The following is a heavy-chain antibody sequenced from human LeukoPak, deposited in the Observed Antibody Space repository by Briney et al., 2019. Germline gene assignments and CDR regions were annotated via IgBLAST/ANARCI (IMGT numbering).Heavy chain of an antibody. Sequence: GVSLRLSCAASGFTFSDYYMSWIRQAPVKGLEWVSYISSSGSTIYYADSVKGRFTISRDNSRNTLYLQMNSLRAEDTAVYYCAELGITMIGGVWGKGTTVTISS. V-gene: IGHV3-11*04. J-gene: IGHJ6*04. CDR1: GFTFSDYY. CDR2: ISSSGSTI. D-gene: IGHD3-10*02. CDR3: AELGITMIGGV.